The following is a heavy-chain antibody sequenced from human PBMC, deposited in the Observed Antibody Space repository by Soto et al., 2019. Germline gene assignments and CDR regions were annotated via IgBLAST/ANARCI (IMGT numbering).Heavy chain of an antibody. D-gene: IGHD3-10*01. V-gene: IGHV3-15*01. J-gene: IGHJ6*02. CDR1: GFTFSNAW. CDR3: TTDRIVYYGSGSYPDYYYYYGMDV. Sequence: PGGSLRLSCAASGFTFSNAWMSWVRQAPGKGLEWVGRIKSKTDGGTTDYDAPVKGRFTISRDDSKNTLYLQMNSLKTEDTAVYYCTTDRIVYYGSGSYPDYYYYYGMDVWGQGTTVTVSS. CDR2: IKSKTDGGTT.